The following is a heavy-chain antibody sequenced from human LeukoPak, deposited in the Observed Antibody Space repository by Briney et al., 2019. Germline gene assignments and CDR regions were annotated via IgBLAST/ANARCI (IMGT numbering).Heavy chain of an antibody. V-gene: IGHV3-9*01. Sequence: PGRSLRLSCAASGFTFDDYAMHWVRQAPGKGLEWVSGIGWNSGSIGYADSVKGRFTISRDNAKNSLYLQMNSLRAEDTAVYYCAIIPRAAAGPSARSPFHYWGQGTLVTVSS. CDR1: GFTFDDYA. J-gene: IGHJ4*02. CDR2: IGWNSGSI. CDR3: AIIPRAAAGPSARSPFHY. D-gene: IGHD6-13*01.